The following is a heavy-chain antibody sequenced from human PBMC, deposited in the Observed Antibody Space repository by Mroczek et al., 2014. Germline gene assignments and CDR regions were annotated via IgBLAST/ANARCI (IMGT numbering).Heavy chain of an antibody. V-gene: IGHV4-34*01. CDR2: INHSGST. Sequence: QVQLQQWGAGLLKPSETLSLTCAVYGGSFSGYYWSWIRQPPGKGLEWIGEINHSGSTNYNPSLKSRVTISVDTSKNQFSLKLSSVTAADTAVYYCARGLPRNWFDPWGQGTLVTVSS. CDR3: ARGLPRNWFDP. D-gene: IGHD1-26*01. CDR1: GGSFSGYY. J-gene: IGHJ5*02.